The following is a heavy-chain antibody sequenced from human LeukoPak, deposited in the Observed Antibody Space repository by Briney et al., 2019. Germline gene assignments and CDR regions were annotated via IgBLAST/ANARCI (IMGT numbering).Heavy chain of an antibody. CDR3: ASEHSGNYYRPFDY. J-gene: IGHJ4*02. Sequence: GGSLRLSCAASGFTFSRYTMNWVRQAPGKGLEWVSSISSSSLYIYYADSVKGRFTISRDNAKNSLYLQMNSLRAEDTAVYYCASEHSGNYYRPFDYWGQGTLVTVSS. CDR2: ISSSSLYI. CDR1: GFTFSRYT. D-gene: IGHD1-26*01. V-gene: IGHV3-21*01.